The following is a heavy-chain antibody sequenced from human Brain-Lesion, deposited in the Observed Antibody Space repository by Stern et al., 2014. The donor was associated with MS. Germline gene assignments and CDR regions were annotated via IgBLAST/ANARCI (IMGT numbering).Heavy chain of an antibody. CDR3: ARRGDSSSSGFDY. D-gene: IGHD6-6*01. CDR2: IWPGDSDT. Sequence: EVQLVQSGAEVKTPGESLKISCKGSGYRFTSNWIGWVRQMPGKGLEWIGIIWPGDSDTRYSPSFQGQVTISADKSISTAYLQWSSLQASDTAMYYCARRGDSSSSGFDYWGQGTLVIVSS. V-gene: IGHV5-51*01. J-gene: IGHJ4*02. CDR1: GYRFTSNW.